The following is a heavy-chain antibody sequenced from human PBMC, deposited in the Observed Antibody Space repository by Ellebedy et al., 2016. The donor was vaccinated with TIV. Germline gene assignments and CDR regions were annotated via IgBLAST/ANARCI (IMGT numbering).Heavy chain of an antibody. CDR2: IYTSGST. Sequence: SETLSLXCTVSGGSISSYYWSWIRQPAGKGLEWIGRIYTSGSTNYNPSLKSRVTVSVDTSKNQFSLKLSSVTAADTAVYYCARGPIAAAGTKAGFDPWGQGTLVTVSS. V-gene: IGHV4-4*07. D-gene: IGHD6-13*01. CDR3: ARGPIAAAGTKAGFDP. J-gene: IGHJ5*02. CDR1: GGSISSYY.